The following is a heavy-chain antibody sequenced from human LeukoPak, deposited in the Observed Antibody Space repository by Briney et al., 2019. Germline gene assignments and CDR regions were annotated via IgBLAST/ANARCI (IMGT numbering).Heavy chain of an antibody. CDR2: INNSGST. CDR3: ARGRYGPRLGN. Sequence: SETLSLTCAVYGASFSDSYWSWIRQSPEKGLEWIGEINNSGSTSYNPSLNSRVIMSVDRSKNQFSLRLTSVTAAGTAVYYCARGRYGPRLGNRGQGTLVTVSS. CDR1: GASFSDSY. V-gene: IGHV4-34*01. D-gene: IGHD3-16*01. J-gene: IGHJ4*02.